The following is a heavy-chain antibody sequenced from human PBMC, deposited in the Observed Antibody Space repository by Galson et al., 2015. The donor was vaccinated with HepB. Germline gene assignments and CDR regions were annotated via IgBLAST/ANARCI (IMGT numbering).Heavy chain of an antibody. CDR1: GGSFSGYY. V-gene: IGHV4-34*01. CDR3: ARDRDIVVVVAAHNFDY. CDR2: INHSGST. Sequence: LSLTCAVYGGSFSGYYWSWIRQPPGKGLEWIGEINHSGSTNYNPSLKSRVTISVDTSKNQFSLKLSTVTAADTAVYYCARDRDIVVVVAAHNFDYWGQGTLVTVSS. D-gene: IGHD2-15*01. J-gene: IGHJ4*02.